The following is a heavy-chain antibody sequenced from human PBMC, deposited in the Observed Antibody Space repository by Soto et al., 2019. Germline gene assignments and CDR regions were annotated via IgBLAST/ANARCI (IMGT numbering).Heavy chain of an antibody. J-gene: IGHJ4*02. Sequence: PGGSLRLSCAASGFTFSSSSMTWVRQAPGTGLECIAYISSSGATIQDADSVKGRFTISRDNAKNSLYLQMNSLRGEDTAVYYCASDYGGFWGQGTLVTVSS. V-gene: IGHV3-48*01. CDR1: GFTFSSSS. CDR2: ISSSGATI. D-gene: IGHD3-16*01. CDR3: ASDYGGF.